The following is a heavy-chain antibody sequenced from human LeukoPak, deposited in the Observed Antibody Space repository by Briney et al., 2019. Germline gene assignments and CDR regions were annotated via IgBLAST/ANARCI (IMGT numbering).Heavy chain of an antibody. CDR1: GGSFSDYY. CDR3: ARAGGVVADPFDY. J-gene: IGHJ4*02. D-gene: IGHD2-15*01. V-gene: IGHV4-34*01. Sequence: PSETLSLTCAVYGGSFSDYYWSWIRQPPGKGLEWIGEINHSGSTNYNPSLKSRVTISVDTSKNQFSLKLSSVTAADTAVYYCARAGGVVADPFDYWGQGTLVTVSS. CDR2: INHSGST.